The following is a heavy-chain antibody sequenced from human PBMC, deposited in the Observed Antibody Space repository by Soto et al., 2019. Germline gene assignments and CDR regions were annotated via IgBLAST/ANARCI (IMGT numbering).Heavy chain of an antibody. J-gene: IGHJ4*02. V-gene: IGHV1-18*01. CDR2: ISADNGNT. CDR3: ARDSPPPRE. CDR1: GYTCASYA. Sequence: QVQLVQSGAEVKKPGAAVKVSFKASGYTCASYAISWVRQAPGQGGEWWGWISADNGNTNYAHKRQGRVTMTTDTSTSTAYMELRSLRSDDTAVYYCARDSPPPREWGQGTLVTVSS.